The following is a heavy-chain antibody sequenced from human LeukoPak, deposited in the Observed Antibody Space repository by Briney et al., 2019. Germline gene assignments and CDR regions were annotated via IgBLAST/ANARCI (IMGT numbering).Heavy chain of an antibody. J-gene: IGHJ4*02. CDR2: IYYSGST. Sequence: PSETLSLTCTVSGGSISSYYWSWIRQPPGKGLEWIGYIYYSGSTYYNPSLKSRVTISVDTSKNQFSLKLSSVTAADTAVYYCARAREYYYGSGSYGDFDYWGQGTLVTVSS. V-gene: IGHV4-59*12. D-gene: IGHD3-10*01. CDR3: ARAREYYYGSGSYGDFDY. CDR1: GGSISSYY.